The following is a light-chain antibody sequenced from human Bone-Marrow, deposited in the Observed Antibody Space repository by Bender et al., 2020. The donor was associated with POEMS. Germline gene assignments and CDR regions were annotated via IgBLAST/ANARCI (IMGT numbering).Light chain of an antibody. V-gene: IGLV2-14*03. Sequence: QSALTQPASVSGSPGQSITLSCTGTSSVLGDYNFVSWYQHRPGKAPKLIIYDVSHRPSGVSNRFSGSKSGNTASLTISGLQADDEADYYCISYTSSNTPYVFGTGTKVTVL. CDR2: DVS. CDR3: ISYTSSNTPYV. J-gene: IGLJ1*01. CDR1: SSVLGDYNF.